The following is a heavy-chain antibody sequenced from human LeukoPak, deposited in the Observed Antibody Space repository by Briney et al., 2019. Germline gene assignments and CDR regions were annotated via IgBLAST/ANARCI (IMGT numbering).Heavy chain of an antibody. J-gene: IGHJ4*02. Sequence: GGSLRLTCAASGFTFSSYGMHWVRQAPGKGLEWVAVIWYDGSNKYYADSVKGRITISRDNSKNTLYLQMNSLRAEDTAVYYCARGYYYDSSGYYYFDYWGQGTLVTVSS. CDR3: ARGYYYDSSGYYYFDY. V-gene: IGHV3-33*01. CDR1: GFTFSSYG. D-gene: IGHD3-22*01. CDR2: IWYDGSNK.